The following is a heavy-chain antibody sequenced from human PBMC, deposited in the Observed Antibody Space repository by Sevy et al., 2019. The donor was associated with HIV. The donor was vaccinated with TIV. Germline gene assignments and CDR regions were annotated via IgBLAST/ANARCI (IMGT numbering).Heavy chain of an antibody. J-gene: IGHJ4*02. CDR2: ISYDGNNR. D-gene: IGHD2-8*01. V-gene: IGHV3-30*04. CDR3: ARVAVAYCTNDCYHRFDH. Sequence: GGSLRLSCVASGFTFPIYSVVWVRRAPGKGLEWLTLISYDGNNRYYADSVKRRFTISRDNSNNILYLQMTSLRVEDTALYFCARVAVAYCTNDCYHRFDHWGLGTLVTVSS. CDR1: GFTFPIYS.